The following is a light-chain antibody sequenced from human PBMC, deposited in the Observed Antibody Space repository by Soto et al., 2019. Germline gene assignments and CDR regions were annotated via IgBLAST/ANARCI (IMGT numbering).Light chain of an antibody. Sequence: EVVLTQSPATLSLSAGESATLSCRASQSVSSYLAWYQQKPGQAPRLLIYDASKRATGIPARLSGSGSGTDFTLTIGGLEPEDFAVYYCQQRNNGWTFGQGTKVDIK. CDR3: QQRNNGWT. CDR1: QSVSSY. CDR2: DAS. V-gene: IGKV3-11*01. J-gene: IGKJ1*01.